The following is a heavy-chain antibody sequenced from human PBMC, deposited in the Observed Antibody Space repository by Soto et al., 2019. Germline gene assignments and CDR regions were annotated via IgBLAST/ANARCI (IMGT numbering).Heavy chain of an antibody. V-gene: IGHV3-23*01. Sequence: EVQLLESGGGFVQPGGSLRLSCAATGFTFSVYAMTWVRQAPGKGLEWVSAVTANGGSTYSADSVKGRFTISRDNSKNTLFLQMNSLRAEHTAVYYCASLGVGDWANYYYYYGMDVWGQGTTVTVSS. CDR1: GFTFSVYA. CDR3: ASLGVGDWANYYYYYGMDV. D-gene: IGHD2-21*02. J-gene: IGHJ6*02. CDR2: VTANGGST.